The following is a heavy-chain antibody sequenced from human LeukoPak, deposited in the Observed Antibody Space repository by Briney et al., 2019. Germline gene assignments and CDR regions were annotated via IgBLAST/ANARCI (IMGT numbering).Heavy chain of an antibody. V-gene: IGHV4-59*08. Sequence: SETLSLTCTVSGGSISSYYWSWIRQPPGKGLEWIGYSYYSGSPNYNPSLKSRVTISVDTSKNEFSLKLSSVTAADTAVYCCARHGGSYSFDYWGQGTLVTVSP. D-gene: IGHD1-26*01. CDR2: SYYSGSP. J-gene: IGHJ4*02. CDR3: ARHGGSYSFDY. CDR1: GGSISSYY.